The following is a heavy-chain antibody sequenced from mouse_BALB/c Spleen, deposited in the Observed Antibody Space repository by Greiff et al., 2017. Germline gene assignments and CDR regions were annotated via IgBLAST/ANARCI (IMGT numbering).Heavy chain of an antibody. CDR3: VRQEGRGYYAMDY. CDR2: IRSKSNNYAT. J-gene: IGHJ4*01. D-gene: IGHD3-3*01. V-gene: IGHV10-1*02. Sequence: EVKLVESGGGLVQPKGSLKLSCAASGFTFNTYAMNWVRQAPGKGLEWVARIRSKSNNYATYYADSVKDRFTISRDDSQSMLYLQMNNLKTEDTAMYYCVRQEGRGYYAMDYWGQGTSVTVSS. CDR1: GFTFNTYA.